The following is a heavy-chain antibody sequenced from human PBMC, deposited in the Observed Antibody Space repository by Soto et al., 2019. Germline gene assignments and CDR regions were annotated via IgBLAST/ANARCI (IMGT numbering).Heavy chain of an antibody. V-gene: IGHV1-18*04. CDR3: AQVYCYSTSRYEIQTWFDP. D-gene: IGHD2-2*01. Sequence: ASLKISCKASDYTLTRYGVIWVRKAPGQGLEWMGWINAYNGHTNFAQKFQGRVTMTTDTSTNTAYMELRSLRSDDTAVYYCAQVYCYSTSRYEIQTWFDPWGQGTLVTVSS. CDR1: DYTLTRYG. CDR2: INAYNGHT. J-gene: IGHJ5*02.